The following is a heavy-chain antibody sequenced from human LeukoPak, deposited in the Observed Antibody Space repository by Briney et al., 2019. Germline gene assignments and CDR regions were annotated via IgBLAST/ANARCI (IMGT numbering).Heavy chain of an antibody. V-gene: IGHV3-23*01. CDR3: ASEVPTPYYYYYGMDV. CDR1: GFTFSSYA. CDR2: ISGSGGST. D-gene: IGHD4/OR15-4a*01. Sequence: GGSLRLSCAASGFTFSSYAMSWVRQAPGKGLEWVSAISGSGGSTYYADSVKGRFTISRGNSKNTLYLQMNSLRAEDTAVYYCASEVPTPYYYYYGMDVWGQGTTVTVSS. J-gene: IGHJ6*02.